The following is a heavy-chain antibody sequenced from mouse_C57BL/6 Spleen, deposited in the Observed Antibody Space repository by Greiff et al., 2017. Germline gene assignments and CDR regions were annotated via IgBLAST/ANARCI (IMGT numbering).Heavy chain of an antibody. J-gene: IGHJ3*01. D-gene: IGHD1-1*01. Sequence: VQLVESGPELVKPGASVKISCKASGYSFTSYYIPWVKQRPGQGLEWIGWIYPGSGNTKYNEKFKGKATLTADTSSSTAYMQLSSLTSEDSAVYYCASRDYYGSSYGNWFAYWGQGTLVTVSA. CDR1: GYSFTSYY. CDR2: IYPGSGNT. CDR3: ASRDYYGSSYGNWFAY. V-gene: IGHV1-66*01.